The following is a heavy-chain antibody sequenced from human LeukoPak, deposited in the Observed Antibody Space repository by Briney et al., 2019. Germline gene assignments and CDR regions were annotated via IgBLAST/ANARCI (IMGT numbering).Heavy chain of an antibody. D-gene: IGHD3-22*01. CDR2: ISGSGGST. Sequence: PGGSLRLSCAASGFTFSSYAMSWVRQAPGKGLEWVSAISGSGGSTYYADSVKGRFTISRDNSKNTLYLQMNSLRAEGTAVYYCAKDGPRYYVSSGSTFDYWGQGTLVTVSS. V-gene: IGHV3-23*01. J-gene: IGHJ4*02. CDR1: GFTFSSYA. CDR3: AKDGPRYYVSSGSTFDY.